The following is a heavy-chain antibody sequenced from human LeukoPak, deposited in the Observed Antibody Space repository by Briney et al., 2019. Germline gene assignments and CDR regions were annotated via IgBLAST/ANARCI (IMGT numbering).Heavy chain of an antibody. D-gene: IGHD3-22*01. J-gene: IGHJ4*02. CDR1: GYTFIVYY. Sequence: GASVKVSCKATGYTFIVYYIHSVRQAPGQGLEWMGCINPNSGGTTYAQKFQGSVTMTRDTSISTAYMEVSSLRSDDTAVYYCARDLGPLSLRPDYDSANWGRGTLVTVSP. V-gene: IGHV1-2*02. CDR2: INPNSGGT. CDR3: ARDLGPLSLRPDYDSAN.